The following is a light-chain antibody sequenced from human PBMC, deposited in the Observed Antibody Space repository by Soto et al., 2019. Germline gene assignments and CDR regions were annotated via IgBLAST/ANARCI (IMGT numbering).Light chain of an antibody. J-gene: IGKJ5*01. CDR1: QSVSSSF. Sequence: EIVLTRSPGTLSLSPGESATLSCSVSQSVSSSFLAWYQQKVGQAPRLLIYDASSRATGIPDRFSGSGSGTDFTLTISRLEPEDFAVYYCQQYDSSPRTFGQGTRLEIK. CDR3: QQYDSSPRT. CDR2: DAS. V-gene: IGKV3-20*01.